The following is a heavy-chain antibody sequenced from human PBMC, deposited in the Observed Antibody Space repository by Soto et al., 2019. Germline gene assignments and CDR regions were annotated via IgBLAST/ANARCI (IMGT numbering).Heavy chain of an antibody. CDR1: GYTFTSYG. D-gene: IGHD3-3*01. CDR3: ARVQGSKGYYEFWSGLLWFDP. J-gene: IGHJ5*02. Sequence: QVQLVQSGAEVKKPGASVKVSCKASGYTFTSYGISWVRQAPGQGLEWMGWISAYSGNTNYAQKLQGRVTMTTDTSTSTAYMEVRSLRSDDTDVYYCARVQGSKGYYEFWSGLLWFDPWGQGTLVTVSS. CDR2: ISAYSGNT. V-gene: IGHV1-18*01.